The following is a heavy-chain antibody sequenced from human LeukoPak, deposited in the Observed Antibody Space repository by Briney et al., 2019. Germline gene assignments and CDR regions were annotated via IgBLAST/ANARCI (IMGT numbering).Heavy chain of an antibody. Sequence: ASVKVSCKTSGYTFSDYFLHWVRQAPGQGLEWIGWINPNSGGTNYAPNFQGRVTMTRDTSISTAYMEVNRLRSDDTAVYHCARDPEYSSDSYRGDPIYWGQGTLVTVSS. CDR3: ARDPEYSSDSYRGDPIY. V-gene: IGHV1-2*02. CDR1: GYTFSDYF. J-gene: IGHJ4*02. CDR2: INPNSGGT. D-gene: IGHD6-19*01.